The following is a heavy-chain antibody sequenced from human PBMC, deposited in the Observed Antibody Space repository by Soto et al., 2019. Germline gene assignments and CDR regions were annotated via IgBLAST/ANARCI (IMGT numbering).Heavy chain of an antibody. CDR3: ARGSGSYYEYYYYGMDV. D-gene: IGHD1-26*01. Sequence: PGESLKISCKGSGYSFTSYWIGWVRQMPGKGLEWMGIIYPGDSDTRYSPSFQGQVTISADKSISTAYLQWSSLKASDTAMYYCARGSGSYYEYYYYGMDVWGQGTTVTVSS. CDR2: IYPGDSDT. J-gene: IGHJ6*02. CDR1: GYSFTSYW. V-gene: IGHV5-51*01.